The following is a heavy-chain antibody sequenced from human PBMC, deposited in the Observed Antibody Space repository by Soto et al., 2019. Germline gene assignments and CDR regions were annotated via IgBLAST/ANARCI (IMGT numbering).Heavy chain of an antibody. CDR2: ISGNSGSI. J-gene: IGHJ4*02. CDR3: AKDIGQWLVDDGYFDY. V-gene: IGHV3-9*01. D-gene: IGHD6-19*01. CDR1: GFTFDDYA. Sequence: EVQLVESGGGLVQPGRSLRLSCAASGFTFDDYAMHCVRQAPGMGLEWVSGISGNSGSIGYADSVKGRFTISRDNAKNSLYLQMNRLRAEDTALYYCAKDIGQWLVDDGYFDYWGQGTLVTVSS.